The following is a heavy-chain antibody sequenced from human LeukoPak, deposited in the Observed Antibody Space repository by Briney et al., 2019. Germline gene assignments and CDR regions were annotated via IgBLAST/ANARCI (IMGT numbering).Heavy chain of an antibody. J-gene: IGHJ4*02. CDR1: GGSISSYY. Sequence: ASETLSLTCTVSGGSISSYYWSWIRQPAGKGLEWIGRIYTSGSTNYNPSLKSRVTMSVDTSKNQFSLKLSSVTAADTAVYYRAREAPRNYDFWSGSPGGAYYFDYWGQGTLVTVSS. CDR2: IYTSGST. V-gene: IGHV4-4*07. D-gene: IGHD3-3*01. CDR3: AREAPRNYDFWSGSPGGAYYFDY.